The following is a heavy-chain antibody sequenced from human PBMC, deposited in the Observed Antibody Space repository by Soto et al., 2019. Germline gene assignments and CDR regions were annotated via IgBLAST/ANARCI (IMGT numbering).Heavy chain of an antibody. CDR1: GFAFSRHA. J-gene: IGHJ4*02. V-gene: IGHV3-23*01. D-gene: IGHD5-18*01. Sequence: EVQLFESGGGLVQPGGSLRLSCATSGFAFSRHAMSWVRHTPGGGLEWLSSISNSDDTTYYAASVKGRFTISRDMSKSTLFLQMSSLRAEDTAVYYCAKGYADSDSWGQGTQVTVSS. CDR3: AKGYADSDS. CDR2: ISNSDDTT.